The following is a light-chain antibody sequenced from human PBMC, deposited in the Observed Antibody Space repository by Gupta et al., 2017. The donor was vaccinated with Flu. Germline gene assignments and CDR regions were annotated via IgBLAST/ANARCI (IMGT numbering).Light chain of an antibody. Sequence: EIVLTQSPATLSLSPGERATLSCRASQSVSRYLAWYQHKPGQAPRLLIYDASSRATGIPARFSGSGSGTDFTLTISSLEPEDFAVYYCQQRDSWPLAFGQGTLMEIK. J-gene: IGKJ5*01. CDR2: DAS. CDR3: QQRDSWPLA. V-gene: IGKV3-11*01. CDR1: QSVSRY.